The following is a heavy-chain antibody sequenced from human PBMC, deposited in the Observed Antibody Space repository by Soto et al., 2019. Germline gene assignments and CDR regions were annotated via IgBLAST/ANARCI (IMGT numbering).Heavy chain of an antibody. V-gene: IGHV1-18*01. J-gene: IGHJ4*02. D-gene: IGHD3-22*01. CDR2: ISAYNGNT. Sequence: QVQLVQSGAEVKKPGASVKVSCKASGYTFTSYGISWVRQAPGQGLEWMGWISAYNGNTNYAQKLQGRVTMTTDTSTSTAYMELRSLISDDTAVYYCARETLLSNYYDSSGYYSDYWGQGTLVTVSS. CDR1: GYTFTSYG. CDR3: ARETLLSNYYDSSGYYSDY.